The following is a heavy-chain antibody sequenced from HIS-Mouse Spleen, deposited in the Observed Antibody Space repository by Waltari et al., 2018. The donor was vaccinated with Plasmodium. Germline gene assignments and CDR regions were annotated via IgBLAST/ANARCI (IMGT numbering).Heavy chain of an antibody. Sequence: QVQLQQWGAGLLKPSETLSLPCAVDGGSFSGYYWSWIRQPPGEGLEWSGEINHSGTTNYNPSLKSRVTISVDTSKNQFSLKLSSVTAADTAVYYCARAPIRDAFDIWGQGTMVTVSS. CDR1: GGSFSGYY. V-gene: IGHV4-34*01. CDR2: INHSGTT. J-gene: IGHJ3*02. CDR3: ARAPIRDAFDI. D-gene: IGHD3-9*01.